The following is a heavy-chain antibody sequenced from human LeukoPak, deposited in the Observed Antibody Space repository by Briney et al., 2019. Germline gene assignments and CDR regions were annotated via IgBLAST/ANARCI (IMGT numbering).Heavy chain of an antibody. D-gene: IGHD3-10*01. J-gene: IGHJ4*02. CDR2: IHYSGTT. CDR3: VRRVDYYGSGSYFYYGY. Sequence: SETLSLTCIVAVGSISSSGYYWDWIRQPPGKGLDWIGTIHYSGTTFYKSSLESRLTMSVDTSKNQFSLKLSPVTAADTAVYYCVRRVDYYGSGSYFYYGYWGQGTLVTVSS. V-gene: IGHV4-39*01. CDR1: VGSISSSGYY.